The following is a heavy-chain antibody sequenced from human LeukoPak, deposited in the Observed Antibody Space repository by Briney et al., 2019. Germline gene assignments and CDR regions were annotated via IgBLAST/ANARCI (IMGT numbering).Heavy chain of an antibody. CDR1: GFTFDDYA. V-gene: IGHV3-9*01. Sequence: GGSLRLSCAASGFTFDDYAMHWVRQAPGKGLEWVSGISWNSGSIGYADSVKGRFTISRDNAKNSLYLQMNSLRDEDTAVYYCAKAKRNSDYLFDFWGQGTLVAVSS. CDR2: ISWNSGSI. D-gene: IGHD5-12*01. CDR3: AKAKRNSDYLFDF. J-gene: IGHJ4*01.